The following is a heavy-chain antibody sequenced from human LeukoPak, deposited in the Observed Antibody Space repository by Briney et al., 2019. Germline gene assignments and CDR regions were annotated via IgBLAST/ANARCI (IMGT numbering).Heavy chain of an antibody. V-gene: IGHV3-48*01. CDR2: IGTSSTTI. CDR1: GFTFSSYT. D-gene: IGHD6-25*01. Sequence: GGSLRLSCAASGFTFSSYTMNWVRQPPGKGLEWVSNIGTSSTTIYYADSVKGRFAISRDNAKNSLYLQMNSLRADDTAVYYCARFAAGGSYYYYMDVWGKGTTVTVSS. CDR3: ARFAAGGSYYYYMDV. J-gene: IGHJ6*03.